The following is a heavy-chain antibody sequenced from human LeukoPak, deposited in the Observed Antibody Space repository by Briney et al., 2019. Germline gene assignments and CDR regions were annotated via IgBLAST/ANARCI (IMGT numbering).Heavy chain of an antibody. Sequence: ASVKVSCKASGGTFSSYAISWVRQAPGQGLEWMGGIIPIFGTANYAQKFQGRVTMTRDTSTSTVYMELSSLRSEDTAIYYCARVGVPGATSSWLSAWGQGTLVTVSS. CDR3: ARVGVPGATSSWLSA. CDR2: IIPIFGTA. J-gene: IGHJ5*02. V-gene: IGHV1-69*05. D-gene: IGHD6-13*01. CDR1: GGTFSSYA.